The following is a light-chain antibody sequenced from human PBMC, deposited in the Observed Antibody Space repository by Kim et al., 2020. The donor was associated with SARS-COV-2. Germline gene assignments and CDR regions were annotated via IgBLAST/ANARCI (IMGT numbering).Light chain of an antibody. J-gene: IGLJ3*02. Sequence: PEGTVTVTCGSSSGGISSGHYPYWCQQKPGQAPRTLIYDANSKRAWTPARCASSLLGGKAARTLSGAQPEDEAEYYGLLAYGNTRVCGGGSQRTVL. CDR3: LLAYGNTRV. CDR1: SGGISSGHY. V-gene: IGLV7-46*01. CDR2: DAN.